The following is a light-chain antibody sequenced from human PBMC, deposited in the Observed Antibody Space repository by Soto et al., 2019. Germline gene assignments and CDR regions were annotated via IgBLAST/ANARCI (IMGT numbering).Light chain of an antibody. Sequence: QSALTQPASVSGSPGQSITISCTGTSSDVGGYNYVSWYQQHPGKAPKLMIFEVSNRPSGVSNRFSGSKSGNTASLTISGLQAADEADYYCSSYTSSSTLMVFGTGTKVTVL. J-gene: IGLJ1*01. CDR3: SSYTSSSTLMV. CDR2: EVS. V-gene: IGLV2-14*01. CDR1: SSDVGGYNY.